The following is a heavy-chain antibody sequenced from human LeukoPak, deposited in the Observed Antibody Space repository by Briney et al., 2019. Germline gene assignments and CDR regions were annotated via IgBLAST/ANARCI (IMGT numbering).Heavy chain of an antibody. J-gene: IGHJ3*02. CDR2: IYTSGST. Sequence: SETLSLTCTVSGGSLSSYYWSWIRQPAGKGLEWIGRIYTSGSTNYNPSLKSRVTMSVDTSKNQFSLKLSSVTAADTAVYYCARDTWPKLGYCSGGSCLDAFDIWGQGTMVTVSS. V-gene: IGHV4-4*07. CDR1: GGSLSSYY. D-gene: IGHD2-15*01. CDR3: ARDTWPKLGYCSGGSCLDAFDI.